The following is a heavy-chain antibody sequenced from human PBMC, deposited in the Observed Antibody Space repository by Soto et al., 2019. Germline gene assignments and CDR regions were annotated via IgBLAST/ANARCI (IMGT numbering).Heavy chain of an antibody. D-gene: IGHD3-3*01. CDR2: IYYSGST. CDR3: AGSKTYYDFWSGYYTETFNY. CDR1: GGSISSYY. V-gene: IGHV4-59*01. Sequence: QVQLQESGPGLVKPSETLSLTCTVSGGSISSYYWSWIRQPPGKGLEWIGYIYYSGSTNYNPSLKSRVTISVDTYKNQFSLKLSSVTAADTAVYYCAGSKTYYDFWSGYYTETFNYWGQGTLVTVSS. J-gene: IGHJ4*02.